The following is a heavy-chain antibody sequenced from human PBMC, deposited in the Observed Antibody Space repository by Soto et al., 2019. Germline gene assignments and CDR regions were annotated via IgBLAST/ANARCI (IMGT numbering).Heavy chain of an antibody. J-gene: IGHJ4*02. CDR2: ISGSGGST. Sequence: GGSLRLSCAASGFTFSSYAMSWVRQAPGKGLEWVSAISGSGGSTYYADSVKGRFTISRDNSKNTLYLQMNSLRAEDTGVYYCATPVGWYQLLYDYWGQGTLVTVSS. CDR1: GFTFSSYA. V-gene: IGHV3-23*01. D-gene: IGHD2-2*02. CDR3: ATPVGWYQLLYDY.